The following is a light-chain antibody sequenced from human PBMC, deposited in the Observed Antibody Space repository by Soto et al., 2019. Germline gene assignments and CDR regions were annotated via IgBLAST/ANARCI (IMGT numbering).Light chain of an antibody. Sequence: DIQMTQSPSSLSASVGDRVTITCRASQSITTYLNWYRQKPGKAPKPLIYAASSLQSGVPSRFSGSGSETEFTPSISSLQPEDFATYFCQQIYSAPLTFGGGTKVEIK. CDR2: AAS. CDR1: QSITTY. V-gene: IGKV1-39*01. CDR3: QQIYSAPLT. J-gene: IGKJ4*01.